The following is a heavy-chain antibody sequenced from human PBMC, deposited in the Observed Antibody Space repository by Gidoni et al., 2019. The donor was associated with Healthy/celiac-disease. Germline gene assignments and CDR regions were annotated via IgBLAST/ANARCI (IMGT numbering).Heavy chain of an antibody. J-gene: IGHJ3*02. D-gene: IGHD2-2*01. V-gene: IGHV4-39*01. CDR3: ARLGACSSTSCYAFDI. CDR2: IYYSGST. Sequence: QLQLQESGPGLVKPSETLSLTCTVSGGSISSSSYYWGWIRQPPGKGLEWIGNIYYSGSTYYNQSLKSRVTISVDTSKNQFSLKLSSVTAADTAVYYCARLGACSSTSCYAFDIWGQGTMVTVSS. CDR1: GGSISSSSYY.